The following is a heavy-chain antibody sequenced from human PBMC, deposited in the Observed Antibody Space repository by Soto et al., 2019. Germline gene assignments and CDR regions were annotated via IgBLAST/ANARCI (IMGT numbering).Heavy chain of an antibody. CDR2: IYHSGST. CDR1: GGSISSGGYS. Sequence: KTSETLSLTCAVSGGSISSGGYSWSWIRQPPGKGLEWIGYIYHSGSTYYNPSLKSRVTISVDRSTNQFSLKLSSVTAADTAVYYCARAQDGDYDYWGQGTLVTVSS. V-gene: IGHV4-30-2*01. CDR3: ARAQDGDYDY. J-gene: IGHJ4*02. D-gene: IGHD4-17*01.